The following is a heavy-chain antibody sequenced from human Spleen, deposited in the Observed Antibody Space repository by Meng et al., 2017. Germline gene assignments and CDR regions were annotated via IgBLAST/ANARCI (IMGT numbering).Heavy chain of an antibody. J-gene: IGHJ4*02. V-gene: IGHV3-73*01. D-gene: IGHD4-23*01. Sequence: GGSLRLSCAASGFPFSDSAIHWVRQASGKGLEWVGHIRKKTYSYATAYAASVKGRFTISRDDSQNMAYLQMNGLRAEDTAVYYCTKEGASVISLDYWGQGTLVTVSS. CDR2: IRKKTYSYAT. CDR1: GFPFSDSA. CDR3: TKEGASVISLDY.